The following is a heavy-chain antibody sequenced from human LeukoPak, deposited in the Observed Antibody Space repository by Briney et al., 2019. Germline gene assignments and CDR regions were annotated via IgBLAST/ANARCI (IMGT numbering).Heavy chain of an antibody. CDR3: ARLGGSGSYFAY. V-gene: IGHV3-53*01. D-gene: IGHD3-10*01. CDR2: IYSGGST. CDR1: GFTVSSNY. Sequence: GGSLRLSCAASGFTVSSNYMSWVRQAPGKGLEWVSVIYSGGSTYYADSVKGRFTISRDNAKNSLYLQMNSLRAEDTAVYYCARLGGSGSYFAYWGQGTLVTVSS. J-gene: IGHJ4*02.